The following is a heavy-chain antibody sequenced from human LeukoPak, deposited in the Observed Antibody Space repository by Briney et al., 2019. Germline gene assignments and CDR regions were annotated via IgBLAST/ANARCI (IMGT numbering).Heavy chain of an antibody. CDR1: GYTFTSYG. CDR2: ISAYNGNT. CDR3: ATQYGDYYDSSGYLY. D-gene: IGHD3-22*01. V-gene: IGHV1-18*01. Sequence: ASVKVSCKASGYTFTSYGISWVREAPGQGLEWMGWISAYNGNTNYAQKLQGRVTMTTDTSTGTAYMELRSLRSDDTAVYYCATQYGDYYDSSGYLYWGQGTLVTVSS. J-gene: IGHJ4*02.